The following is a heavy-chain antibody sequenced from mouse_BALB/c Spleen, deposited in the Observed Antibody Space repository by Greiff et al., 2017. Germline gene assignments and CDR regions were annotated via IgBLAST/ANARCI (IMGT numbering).Heavy chain of an antibody. D-gene: IGHD2-4*01. V-gene: IGHV3-6*02. CDR3: ARIYDYDDPY. CDR2: ISYDGSN. Sequence: EVKLMESGPGLVKPSQSLSLTCSVTGYSITSGYYWNWIRQFPGNKLEWMGYISYDGSNNYNPSLKNRIPITRDTSKNQFFLKLNSVTTEDTATYYCARIYDYDDPYWGQGTTLTVSS. J-gene: IGHJ2*01. CDR1: GYSITSGYY.